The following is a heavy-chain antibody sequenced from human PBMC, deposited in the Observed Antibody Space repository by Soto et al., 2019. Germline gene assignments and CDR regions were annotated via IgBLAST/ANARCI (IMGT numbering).Heavy chain of an antibody. V-gene: IGHV1-69*01. D-gene: IGHD3-3*01. J-gene: IGHJ6*02. CDR2: IIPIFGTA. CDR3: ASDYDFWSGYPEPYYYYYGMDV. Sequence: QVQLVQSGAEVKKPGSSVKVSCKAPGGTFSSYAISWVRQAPGQGLEWMGGIIPIFGTANYAQKFQGRVTITADESTSTAYMELSSLRSEDTAVYYCASDYDFWSGYPEPYYYYYGMDVWGQGTTVTVSS. CDR1: GGTFSSYA.